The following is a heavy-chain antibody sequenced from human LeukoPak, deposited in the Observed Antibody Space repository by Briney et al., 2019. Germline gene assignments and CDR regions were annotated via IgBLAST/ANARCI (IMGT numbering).Heavy chain of an antibody. J-gene: IGHJ4*02. CDR3: ARGGYYDSSGYPYDY. D-gene: IGHD3-22*01. CDR2: ISGSGGST. V-gene: IGHV3-23*01. Sequence: GGSLRLSCAASGFTFSNAWMSWVRQAPGKGLEWGSAISGSGGSTYYADSVKGRFTISRDNAKNSLYLQMNSLRAEDTALYHCARGGYYDSSGYPYDYWGQGTLVTVSS. CDR1: GFTFSNAW.